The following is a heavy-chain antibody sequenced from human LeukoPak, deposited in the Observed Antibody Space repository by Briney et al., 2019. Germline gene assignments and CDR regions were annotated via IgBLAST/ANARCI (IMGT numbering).Heavy chain of an antibody. V-gene: IGHV3-7*01. Sequence: PGGSLRLSCAASGFTFNYWMSWARQAPGKGLEWVATMTHDGSDEYYLDSVKGRFTISRDSAKNSIYLQMNCLRVEDTSTYYCAKGDLENWGQGTLVTVSS. CDR3: AKGDLEN. CDR1: GFTFNYW. CDR2: MTHDGSDE. J-gene: IGHJ4*02.